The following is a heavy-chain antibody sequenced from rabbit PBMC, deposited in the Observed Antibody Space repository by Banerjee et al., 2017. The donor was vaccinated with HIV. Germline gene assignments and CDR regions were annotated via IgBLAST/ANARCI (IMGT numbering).Heavy chain of an antibody. D-gene: IGHD2-1*01. CDR2: IYIGSGRI. Sequence: QSLEESGGDLVKPGASLTLTCTASGFSFSNNYWICWVRQAPGKGLEWVACIYIGSGRIYYASWAKGRFTISKTSSTTVTLQMTSLTAADTATYFCAREDYSADDYGDYDLWGQGTLVTVS. CDR3: AREDYSADDYGDYDL. V-gene: IGHV1S40*01. CDR1: GFSFSNNYW. J-gene: IGHJ3*01.